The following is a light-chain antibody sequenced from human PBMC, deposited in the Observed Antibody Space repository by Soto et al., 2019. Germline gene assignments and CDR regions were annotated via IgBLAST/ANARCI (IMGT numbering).Light chain of an antibody. CDR2: EVS. CDR1: SSEVGGYNY. Sequence: QSALTQPSSVSGSPGQSITISCTGTSSEVGGYNYVSWYQQHPGKAPKLMIYEVSNRPSGVSNRFSGSKSVNTASLTISGLQAEDEADYYCSSYTTSSTHWVFGGGTKLTVL. J-gene: IGLJ3*02. V-gene: IGLV2-14*01. CDR3: SSYTTSSTHWV.